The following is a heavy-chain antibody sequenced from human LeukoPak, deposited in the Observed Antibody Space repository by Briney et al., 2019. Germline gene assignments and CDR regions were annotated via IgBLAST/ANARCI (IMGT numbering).Heavy chain of an antibody. Sequence: GVSLRLSCAASGFSFSSYEMHWVRQAPGKGLEGVSDINYSGSTKYYAYCVRGRITTSRDNAKNLMYLQMHSLRDEDTAIYYCSLLAVASPQAYWGQGTLVPVSS. V-gene: IGHV3-48*03. CDR3: SLLAVASPQAY. D-gene: IGHD6-19*01. J-gene: IGHJ4*02. CDR2: INYSGSTK. CDR1: GFSFSSYE.